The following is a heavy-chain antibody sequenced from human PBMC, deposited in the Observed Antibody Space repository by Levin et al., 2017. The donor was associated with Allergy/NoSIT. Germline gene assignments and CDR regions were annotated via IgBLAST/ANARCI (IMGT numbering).Heavy chain of an antibody. CDR2: ISSSSSYI. D-gene: IGHD6-6*01. CDR1: GFTFSSYS. CDR3: AREQGSSSGSNYYYGMDV. V-gene: IGHV3-21*01. Sequence: GGSLRLSCAASGFTFSSYSMNWVRQAPGKGLEWVSSISSSSSYIYYADSVKGRFTISRDNAKNSLYLQMSSLRAEDTAVYYCAREQGSSSGSNYYYGMDVWGQGTTVTVSS. J-gene: IGHJ6*02.